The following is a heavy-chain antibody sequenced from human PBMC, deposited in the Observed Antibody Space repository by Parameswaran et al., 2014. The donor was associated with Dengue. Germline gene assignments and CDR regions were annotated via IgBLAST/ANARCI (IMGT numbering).Heavy chain of an antibody. Sequence: VRQAPGKGLEWVSSISSSSSYIYYADSVKGRFTISRDNAKNSLYLQMNSLRAEDTAVYYCARDHGDYGYYYGMDVWGQGTTVTVSS. CDR3: ARDHGDYGYYYGMDV. V-gene: IGHV3-21*01. D-gene: IGHD4-17*01. CDR2: ISSSSSYI. J-gene: IGHJ6*02.